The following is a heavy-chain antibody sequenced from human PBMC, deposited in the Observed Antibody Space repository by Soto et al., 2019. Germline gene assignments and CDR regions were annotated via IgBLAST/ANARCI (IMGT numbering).Heavy chain of an antibody. D-gene: IGHD5-18*01. CDR2: ISYDGSNK. J-gene: IGHJ6*02. Sequence: GGSLRLSCAASGFTFSSYAMHWVRQAPGKGLEWVAVISYDGSNKYYADSVKGRFTISRDNSKNTLYLQMNSLRAEDTAVYYCAKDLQLWLRSYYYYYGMDVWGQGTTVTVSS. CDR3: AKDLQLWLRSYYYYYGMDV. V-gene: IGHV3-30-3*01. CDR1: GFTFSSYA.